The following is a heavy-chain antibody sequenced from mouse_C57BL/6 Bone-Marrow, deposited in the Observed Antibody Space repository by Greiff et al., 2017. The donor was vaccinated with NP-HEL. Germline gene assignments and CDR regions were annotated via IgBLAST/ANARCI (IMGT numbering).Heavy chain of an antibody. Sequence: QVQLKESGAELARPGASVKLSCKASGYTFTSYGISWVKQRHGQGLEWIGEIYPRSGNTYYNEKFQGKAPLTAYKSSSTAYMELRSLTSEDAAVYFGARAPIYYDYPDYWGQGTTLTVSS. CDR3: ARAPIYYDYPDY. J-gene: IGHJ2*01. CDR2: IYPRSGNT. V-gene: IGHV1-81*01. D-gene: IGHD2-4*01. CDR1: GYTFTSYG.